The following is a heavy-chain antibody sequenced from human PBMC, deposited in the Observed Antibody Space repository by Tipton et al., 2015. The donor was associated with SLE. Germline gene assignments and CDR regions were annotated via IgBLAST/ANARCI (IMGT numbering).Heavy chain of an antibody. CDR1: GGSFSGYY. CDR2: INHSGST. V-gene: IGHV4-34*01. CDR3: ARAGPEANSFDY. Sequence: TLSLTCAVYGGSFSGYYWSWIRQPPGKGLEWIGEINHSGSTNYNPSLKSRVTISVDTSKNQFSRKLSSVTAADTAVYYCARAGPEANSFDYWGQGTLVAVSS. J-gene: IGHJ4*02. D-gene: IGHD4/OR15-4a*01.